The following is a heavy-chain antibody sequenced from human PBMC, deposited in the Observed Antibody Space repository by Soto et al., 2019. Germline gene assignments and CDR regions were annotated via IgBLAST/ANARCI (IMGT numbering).Heavy chain of an antibody. CDR1: GGSMTSYY. J-gene: IGHJ1*01. CDR3: ASLNYDSWSGYSHYAEYFQH. Sequence: SEALSLTWSVSGGSMTSYYWSWSRQPPGKGLEWIGYIYYSGSTNYNPSLKSRVTISVDTSKNQFSLTLSSVTAADTAVYYCASLNYDSWSGYSHYAEYFQHWGQGTLVTGS. D-gene: IGHD3-3*01. CDR2: IYYSGST. V-gene: IGHV4-59*01.